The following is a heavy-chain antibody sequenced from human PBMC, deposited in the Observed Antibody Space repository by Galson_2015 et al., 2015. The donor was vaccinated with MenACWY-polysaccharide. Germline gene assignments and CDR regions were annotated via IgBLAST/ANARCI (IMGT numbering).Heavy chain of an antibody. CDR3: ATGGYGSGYYWPID. V-gene: IGHV3-7*01. Sequence: SLRLSCAASGFTFSTYWMGWVRQAPGKGLEWVANIKPDGSEKYYVDSVKGRSTISRDNAKNSLFLQMNSLRAEDTAVYYCATGGYGSGYYWPIDWGQGTLVTVSS. CDR1: GFTFSTYW. D-gene: IGHD3-3*01. CDR2: IKPDGSEK. J-gene: IGHJ1*01.